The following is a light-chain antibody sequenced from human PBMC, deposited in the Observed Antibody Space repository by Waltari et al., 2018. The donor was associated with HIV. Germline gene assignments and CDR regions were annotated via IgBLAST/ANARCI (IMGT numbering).Light chain of an antibody. CDR3: CSYAGGNSYV. Sequence: QSALTQSASVSASPGQSITISCTGTSSDVGNYNVVSWYRQFPDKAPQLLIFAVNKRPSGVSNRFSGSKSGNSASLTIAGLLADDEADYYCCSYAGGNSYVFGTGTKVTVL. CDR2: AVN. J-gene: IGLJ1*01. CDR1: SSDVGNYNV. V-gene: IGLV2-23*02.